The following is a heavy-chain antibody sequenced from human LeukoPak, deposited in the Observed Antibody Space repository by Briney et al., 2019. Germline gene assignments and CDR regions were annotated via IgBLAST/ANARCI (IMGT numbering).Heavy chain of an antibody. D-gene: IGHD3-10*01. CDR2: IYTSGST. J-gene: IGHJ4*02. V-gene: IGHV4-4*07. CDR1: GGSIGSYY. CDR3: ARESYYGGSGPFDY. Sequence: PSETLSLTCTVSGGSIGSYYWSWIRQPAGKGLEWIGRIYTSGSTNYSPSLKSRVTMSVDTSKNQFSLKLSSVTAADTAVYYCARESYYGGSGPFDYWGQGTLVTVSS.